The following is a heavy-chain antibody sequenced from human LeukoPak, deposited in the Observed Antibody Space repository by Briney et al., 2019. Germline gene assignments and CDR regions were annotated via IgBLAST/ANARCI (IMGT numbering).Heavy chain of an antibody. CDR3: AKDCGWLHFCS. V-gene: IGHV3-23*01. Sequence: GGSLRLSCAASGFTSSIHGMNWVRQAPGKGLEWVSGISPGADITYYAESVKGRFTISRDNSKNTLYLKINTLRAEDTAIYYCAKDCGWLHFCSWGQGTLVTVSS. D-gene: IGHD5-24*01. CDR1: GFTSSIHG. J-gene: IGHJ5*02. CDR2: ISPGADIT.